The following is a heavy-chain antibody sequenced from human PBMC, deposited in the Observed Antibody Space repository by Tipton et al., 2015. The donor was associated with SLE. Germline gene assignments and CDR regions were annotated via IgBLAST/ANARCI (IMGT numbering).Heavy chain of an antibody. CDR3: ARGKYYFDY. Sequence: SLRLSCAASGFTFSSYEMNWVRQAPGKGLEWVAVISYDGSNKYYADSVKGRFTISRDNSKNTLYLQMNSLRAEDTAVYYCARGKYYFDYWGQGALVTVSS. V-gene: IGHV3-30*04. J-gene: IGHJ4*02. CDR1: GFTFSSYE. CDR2: ISYDGSNK.